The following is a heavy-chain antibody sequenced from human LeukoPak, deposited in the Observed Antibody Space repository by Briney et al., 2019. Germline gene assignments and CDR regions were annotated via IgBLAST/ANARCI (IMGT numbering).Heavy chain of an antibody. CDR1: GFTFSAYW. D-gene: IGHD6-19*01. CDR3: ARSEAVAWSFDL. Sequence: GGSLRLSCAASGFTFSAYWMHWVRQAPGKGLVWVSRLNTDGSDTRYADSVQGRFTISRDNAKNTLYLQMNSLRAEDTAVYYRARSEAVAWSFDLWGRGTLVTVSS. CDR2: LNTDGSDT. V-gene: IGHV3-74*01. J-gene: IGHJ2*01.